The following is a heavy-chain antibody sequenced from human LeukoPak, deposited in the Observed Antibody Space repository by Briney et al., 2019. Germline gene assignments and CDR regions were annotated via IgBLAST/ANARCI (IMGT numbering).Heavy chain of an antibody. CDR1: GFTFSSYV. CDR2: ISGSGESI. D-gene: IGHD5-12*01. J-gene: IGHJ4*02. CDR3: AKDPRGGYSGSWYFDY. Sequence: SGGSLRLSCSASGFTFSSYVLSCVRQAPGEGMEWVSAISGSGESIYYADPVKGRFTISRDNSKDTLYLQMNSLTAEDTAVYYCAKDPRGGYSGSWYFDYWGQGTLVTVSS. V-gene: IGHV3-23*01.